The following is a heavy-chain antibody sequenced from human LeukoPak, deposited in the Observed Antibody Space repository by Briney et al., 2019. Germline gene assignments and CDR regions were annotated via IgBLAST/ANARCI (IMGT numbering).Heavy chain of an antibody. CDR3: ARDRPSGYSSSWYGEYYFDY. D-gene: IGHD6-13*01. Sequence: AGGSLRLSCSASGFTFSSYWMSWVRQAPGKGLEWVANIKQDGSEKYYVDSVKGRFTISRDNAKNSLYLQMNSLRAEDTAVYYCARDRPSGYSSSWYGEYYFDYWGQGTLVTGSS. CDR2: IKQDGSEK. J-gene: IGHJ4*02. CDR1: GFTFSSYW. V-gene: IGHV3-7*01.